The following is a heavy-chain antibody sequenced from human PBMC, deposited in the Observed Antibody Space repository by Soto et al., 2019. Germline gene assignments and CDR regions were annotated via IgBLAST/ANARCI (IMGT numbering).Heavy chain of an antibody. Sequence: GESLKISCKGSGYSFTSYWIGWVRQMPGKGLEWMGIIYPGDSDTRYSPSFQGQVTISADKSISTAYLQWSSLKASDTAMYYCARLAGYCSSTSCYGYYYYGMDVWGQGTTVTVS. CDR2: IYPGDSDT. V-gene: IGHV5-51*01. D-gene: IGHD2-2*01. J-gene: IGHJ6*02. CDR1: GYSFTSYW. CDR3: ARLAGYCSSTSCYGYYYYGMDV.